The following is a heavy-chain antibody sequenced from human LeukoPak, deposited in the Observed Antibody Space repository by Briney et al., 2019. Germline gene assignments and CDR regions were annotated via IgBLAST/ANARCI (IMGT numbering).Heavy chain of an antibody. V-gene: IGHV1-8*01. J-gene: IGHJ4*02. D-gene: IGHD3-16*01. CDR3: TRWGPNLLDY. CDR2: MNPSSGNT. Sequence: ASVKVSCKASGYIFTSHDINWVRQVAGQRLEWMGWMNPSSGNTLCAQKFQGRVTMTRDTSIHTAYMELSSLKSEDTAVYYCTRWGPNLLDYWGQGTLVTVSS. CDR1: GYIFTSHD.